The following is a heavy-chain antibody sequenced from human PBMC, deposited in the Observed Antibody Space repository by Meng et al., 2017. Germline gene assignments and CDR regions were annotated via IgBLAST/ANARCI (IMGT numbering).Heavy chain of an antibody. CDR2: LNAGNGDT. CDR3: ARDSCTGGICYRGSFDY. V-gene: IGHV1-3*01. D-gene: IGHD2-15*01. CDR1: GYTFTSYA. Sequence: VPLVADGAEVKEPGASVKVSCKASGYTFTSYAMHWVRQAPGQSLEWMGWLNAGNGDTKYSQKFQGRVTITRDSSASTAYMELSSLRSEDTAVYYCARDSCTGGICYRGSFDYWAQGTLVTVSS. J-gene: IGHJ4*02.